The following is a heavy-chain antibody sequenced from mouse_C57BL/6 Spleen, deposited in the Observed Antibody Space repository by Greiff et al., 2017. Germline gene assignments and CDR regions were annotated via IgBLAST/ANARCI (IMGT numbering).Heavy chain of an antibody. Sequence: VQLQQPGAELVRPGSSVKLSCKASGYTFTSYWLHWVKQRPIQGLEWIGNIDPSDSETHSNQKFKDKATLTVDKSSSTAYIQLSSLTSADYAVYYYARRPCTSNLVYFDVWGTGTTVTVSS. CDR1: GYTFTSYW. CDR2: IDPSDSET. D-gene: IGHD2-5*01. J-gene: IGHJ1*03. CDR3: ARRPCTSNLVYFDV. V-gene: IGHV1-52*01.